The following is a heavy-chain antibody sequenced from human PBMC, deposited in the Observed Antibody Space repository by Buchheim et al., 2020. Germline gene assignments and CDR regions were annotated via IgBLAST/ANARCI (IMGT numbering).Heavy chain of an antibody. J-gene: IGHJ6*02. CDR3: AGDWGDLGGMDV. CDR2: INPTGGVT. D-gene: IGHD3-10*01. V-gene: IGHV1-46*01. Sequence: QVQVVQSAAEVKKPGTSVKVSCKASGDTFTNYYIHWVRQAPGQGLEWLAVINPTGGVTSHAEKFRGRVTVTSDMSTSTVYMELSILRSYDTAVYYCAGDWGDLGGMDVWGQGTT. CDR1: GDTFTNYY.